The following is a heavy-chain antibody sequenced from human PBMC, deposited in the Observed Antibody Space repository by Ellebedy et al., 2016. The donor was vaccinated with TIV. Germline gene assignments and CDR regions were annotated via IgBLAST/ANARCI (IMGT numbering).Heavy chain of an antibody. D-gene: IGHD6-13*01. V-gene: IGHV3-7*03. CDR3: AREKPAAGRDYFHYYGMDV. J-gene: IGHJ6*02. CDR2: IDQDGSEE. CDR1: GFTFSTSW. Sequence: GESLKISXAASGFTFSTSWMSWVRQSTGRGLEWVANIDQDGSEENYVDSVKGRFIISRENAKNSLYLQMNSLRAEDTAVYYCAREKPAAGRDYFHYYGMDVWGQGTTVTVSS.